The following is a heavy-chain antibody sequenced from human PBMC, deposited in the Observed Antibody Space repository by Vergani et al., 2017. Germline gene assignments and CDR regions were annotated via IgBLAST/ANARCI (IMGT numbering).Heavy chain of an antibody. V-gene: IGHV1-69*01. CDR3: AGEGIAAAGEYYFDY. D-gene: IGHD6-13*01. Sequence: QVQLVQSGAEVKKPGSSVKVSCKASGGTFSSYAISWVRQAPGKGLEWMGGIIPIFGTANYAQKFQGRVTITADESTSTAYMELRSLRSEDTAVYYCAGEGIAAAGEYYFDYWGQGTLVTVSS. J-gene: IGHJ4*02. CDR1: GGTFSSYA. CDR2: IIPIFGTA.